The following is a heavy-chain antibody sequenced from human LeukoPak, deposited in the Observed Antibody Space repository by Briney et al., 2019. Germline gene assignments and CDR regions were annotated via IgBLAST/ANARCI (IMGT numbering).Heavy chain of an antibody. CDR1: GGSISSSGYY. D-gene: IGHD6-13*01. CDR3: ARAKGVAGGYNWFDP. J-gene: IGHJ5*02. V-gene: IGHV4-39*02. CDR2: MNHSGST. Sequence: PSETLSLTCAVSGGSISSSGYYWGWIRQPPGKGLEWIGEMNHSGSTNYNPSLKSRVTVSVDTSKNHFSLKLTSVTAADTAVYYCARAKGVAGGYNWFDPWGQGTLVTVSS.